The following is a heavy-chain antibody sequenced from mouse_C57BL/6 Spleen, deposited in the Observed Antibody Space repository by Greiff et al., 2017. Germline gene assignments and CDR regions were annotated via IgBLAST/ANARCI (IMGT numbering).Heavy chain of an antibody. V-gene: IGHV1-64*01. D-gene: IGHD2-5*01. Sequence: QVQLQQPGAELVKPGASVKLSCKASGYTFTSYWMHWVKQRPGQGLEWIGMIHPNSGSTNYNEKFKSKATLTVDKSSSTAYMQLSSLTSEDSAVYYGARTYSNYRDLDVWGTGTTVTVSS. CDR3: ARTYSNYRDLDV. CDR1: GYTFTSYW. CDR2: IHPNSGST. J-gene: IGHJ1*03.